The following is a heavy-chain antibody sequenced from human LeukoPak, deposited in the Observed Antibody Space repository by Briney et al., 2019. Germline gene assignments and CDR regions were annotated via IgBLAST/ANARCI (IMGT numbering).Heavy chain of an antibody. J-gene: IGHJ4*02. Sequence: PSQTLSLTCTVSGGSISSYYWSWIRQPPGKGLEWIGYIYYSGSTNYNPSLKSRVTISVDTSKNQFSLKLSSVTAADTAVYYCARENGAFSPFGYWGQGTLVTVLS. D-gene: IGHD2-8*01. CDR2: IYYSGST. CDR1: GGSISSYY. V-gene: IGHV4-59*01. CDR3: ARENGAFSPFGY.